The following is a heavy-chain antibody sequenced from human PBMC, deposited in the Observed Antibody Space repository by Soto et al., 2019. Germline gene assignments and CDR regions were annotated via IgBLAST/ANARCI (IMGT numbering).Heavy chain of an antibody. CDR2: FDPEDGET. Sequence: ASMKVSCKVSGYTLTELSMHWVRQAPGKGLEWMGGFDPEDGETIYAQKFQGRVTMTEDTSTDTAYMELSSLRSEDTAVYYCATPNPLGYDYIWGSYRPFDYWGQGTLVTVSS. CDR3: ATPNPLGYDYIWGSYRPFDY. D-gene: IGHD3-16*02. CDR1: GYTLTELS. V-gene: IGHV1-24*01. J-gene: IGHJ4*02.